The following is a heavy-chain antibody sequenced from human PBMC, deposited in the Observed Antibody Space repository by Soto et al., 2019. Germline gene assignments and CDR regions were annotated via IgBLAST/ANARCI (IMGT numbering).Heavy chain of an antibody. J-gene: IGHJ3*02. V-gene: IGHV3-30*04. CDR1: GFTFSSYA. D-gene: IGHD6-25*01. CDR3: ARGGRLNDAFDN. CDR2: ISYDGSNK. Sequence: GGSLRLSCAASGFTFSSYAMHWVRQAPGKGLEWVAVISYDGSNKYYADSVKGRFTISRDNSKNTLYLQMNSLRAEDTAVYYCARGGRLNDAFDNWGQGTIGTVSS.